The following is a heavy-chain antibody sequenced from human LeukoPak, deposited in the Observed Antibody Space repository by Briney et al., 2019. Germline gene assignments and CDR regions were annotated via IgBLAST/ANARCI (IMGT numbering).Heavy chain of an antibody. V-gene: IGHV3-33*01. CDR1: GFTFSSCG. CDR3: ARHQADSGGSCYSFDY. Sequence: PGGSLRLSCAASGFTFSSCGMHWVRQAPGKGLEWVAVIWYDGSNKYYADSVKGRFTISRDNSKNTLYLQMNSLRAEDTAVYYCARHQADSGGSCYSFDYWGQRTLVTVSS. CDR2: IWYDGSNK. D-gene: IGHD2-15*01. J-gene: IGHJ4*02.